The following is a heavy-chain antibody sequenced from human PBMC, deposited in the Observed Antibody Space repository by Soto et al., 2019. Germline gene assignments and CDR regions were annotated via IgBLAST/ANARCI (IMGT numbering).Heavy chain of an antibody. CDR2: ISAYNGNT. CDR1: GYTFTSYG. Sequence: ASVKVSCKASGYTFTSYGISWVRQAPGQGLEWMGWISAYNGNTNYAQKLQGRVTMTTDTSTSTAYMELRSLRSDDTAVYYCASKDHYSSSSPEYGYWGQGTLVTVSS. V-gene: IGHV1-18*04. J-gene: IGHJ4*02. CDR3: ASKDHYSSSSPEYGY. D-gene: IGHD6-6*01.